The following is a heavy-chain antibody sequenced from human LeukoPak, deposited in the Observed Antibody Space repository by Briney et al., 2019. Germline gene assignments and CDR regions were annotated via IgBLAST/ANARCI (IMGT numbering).Heavy chain of an antibody. CDR1: GFTFSDYY. Sequence: GGSLRLSCAASGFTFSDYYMSWIRQAPGKGLEWVSYISSSGGTIYYADSVRGRFTISRDNAKNSLYLQMNSLRAEDTAVYYCARYIAAAGSIDYWGQGTLVTVSS. D-gene: IGHD6-13*01. V-gene: IGHV3-11*01. J-gene: IGHJ4*02. CDR2: ISSSGGTI. CDR3: ARYIAAAGSIDY.